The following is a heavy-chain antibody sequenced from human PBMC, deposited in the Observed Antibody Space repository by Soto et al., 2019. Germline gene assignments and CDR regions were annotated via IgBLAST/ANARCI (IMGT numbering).Heavy chain of an antibody. CDR2: ISYDGSNK. J-gene: IGHJ6*02. Sequence: QVQLVESGGGVVQPGRSLRLSCAASGFTFSSYAMHWVRQAPGKGLEWVAVISYDGSNKYYADSVKGRFTISRDNSKNTLYLQMNSLRAGDTAVYYCARDRLYSSSYGMDVWGQGTTVTVSS. V-gene: IGHV3-30-3*01. CDR3: ARDRLYSSSYGMDV. D-gene: IGHD6-6*01. CDR1: GFTFSSYA.